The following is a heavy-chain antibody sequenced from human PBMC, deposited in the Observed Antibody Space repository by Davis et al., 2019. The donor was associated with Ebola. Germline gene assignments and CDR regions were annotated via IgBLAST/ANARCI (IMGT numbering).Heavy chain of an antibody. J-gene: IGHJ4*02. D-gene: IGHD2-15*01. V-gene: IGHV4-30-2*01. CDR2: FYHGGST. Sequence: SETLSLTCAASGGSISSGDYSWSWIRQPPGKGLEWIGYFYHGGSTFYTPSLKSRVTISVDTSKNQFSLKLSSVTAADTAVYYCAREEGYCSGGSCYSGYFDYWGQGTLVTVSS. CDR3: AREEGYCSGGSCYSGYFDY. CDR1: GGSISSGDYS.